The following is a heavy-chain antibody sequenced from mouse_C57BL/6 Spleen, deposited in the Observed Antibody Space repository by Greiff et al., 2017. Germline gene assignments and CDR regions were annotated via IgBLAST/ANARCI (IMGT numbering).Heavy chain of an antibody. D-gene: IGHD1-1*01. CDR1: GYSITSGYD. Sequence: EVKLQESGPGMVKPSQSLSLTCTVTGYSITSGYDWHWIRHFPGNKLEWMGYISYSGSTNYNPSLKSRISITHDTSKNHFFLKLNSVTTEDTATYSCAREGRYGSNYWYFDVWGTGTTVTVSS. CDR3: AREGRYGSNYWYFDV. J-gene: IGHJ1*03. V-gene: IGHV3-1*01. CDR2: ISYSGST.